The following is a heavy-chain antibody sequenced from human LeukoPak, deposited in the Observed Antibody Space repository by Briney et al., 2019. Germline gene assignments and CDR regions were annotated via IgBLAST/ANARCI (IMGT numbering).Heavy chain of an antibody. Sequence: PSETLSLTCTVSGGSISSGSYYWSWIRQPAGKGLEWIGRIYTSGSTNYNPSLKSRVTISVDTSKNQFSLKLSSVTAADTAVYYCARVKGGDYVWGSYREAYYFDYWGQGTLVTVSS. CDR2: IYTSGST. CDR3: ARVKGGDYVWGSYREAYYFDY. D-gene: IGHD3-16*02. V-gene: IGHV4-61*02. CDR1: GGSISSGSYY. J-gene: IGHJ4*02.